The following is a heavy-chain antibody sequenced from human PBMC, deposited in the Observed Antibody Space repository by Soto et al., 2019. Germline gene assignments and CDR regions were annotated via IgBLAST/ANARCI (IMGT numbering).Heavy chain of an antibody. J-gene: IGHJ6*02. V-gene: IGHV4-34*01. CDR3: ARQVTSSPGYYYGMDV. D-gene: IGHD6-13*01. CDR2: INHSGST. Sequence: SETLSLTCAVYGGSFSGYYWSWIRQPPGKGLEWIGEINHSGSTYYNPSLKSRVTISVDTSKNQFSLKLSSVTAADTAVYYCARQVTSSPGYYYGMDVWGQGTTVTVSS. CDR1: GGSFSGYY.